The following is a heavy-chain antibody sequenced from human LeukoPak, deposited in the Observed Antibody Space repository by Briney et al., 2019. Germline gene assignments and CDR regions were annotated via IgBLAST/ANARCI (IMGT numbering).Heavy chain of an antibody. Sequence: SETLSLTCTVSGGSISSYYWSWIRQPPGKGLEWIGYIFYSGSTNYNPSLKSRVTISLDTSKNQFSLKLSSVTAADTAVYYCAREGSGWFSFDCWGQGTLVTVSS. V-gene: IGHV4-59*12. CDR2: IFYSGST. D-gene: IGHD6-19*01. CDR3: AREGSGWFSFDC. CDR1: GGSISSYY. J-gene: IGHJ4*02.